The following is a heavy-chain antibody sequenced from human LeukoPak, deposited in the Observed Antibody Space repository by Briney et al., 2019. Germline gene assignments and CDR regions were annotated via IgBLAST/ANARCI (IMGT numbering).Heavy chain of an antibody. CDR3: AKDPSYNWNYLTY. Sequence: GGSLRLSCVASGFSFSKYSMNWVRQAPGKGLEWVAVISYDGSNKYYADSVKGRFTISRDNSKNTLYLQMNSLRAEDTAVYYCAKDPSYNWNYLTYWGQGTLVTVSS. V-gene: IGHV3-30*18. CDR2: ISYDGSNK. J-gene: IGHJ4*02. D-gene: IGHD1-20*01. CDR1: GFSFSKYS.